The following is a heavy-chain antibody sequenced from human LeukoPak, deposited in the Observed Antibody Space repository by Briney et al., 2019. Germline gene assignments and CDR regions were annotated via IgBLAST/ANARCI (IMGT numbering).Heavy chain of an antibody. J-gene: IGHJ4*02. D-gene: IGHD2-2*03. CDR2: IIPIFGTA. V-gene: IGHV1-69*05. CDR3: ARDRGYCSSTSCYFGY. Sequence: ASVKVSCKASGGTFSSYAISWVRQAPGQGLEWMGGIIPIFGTANYAQKFQGRVTITTDESTSTAYMELSSLRSEDTAVYYCARDRGYCSSTSCYFGYWGQGTLVTVSS. CDR1: GGTFSSYA.